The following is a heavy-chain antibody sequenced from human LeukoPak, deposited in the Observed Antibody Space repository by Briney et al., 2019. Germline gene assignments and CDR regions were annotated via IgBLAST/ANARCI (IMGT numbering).Heavy chain of an antibody. Sequence: SETLSLTCTVSGGSINSYYWSWIRQPPGKGLEWIGYIYYTGSTNYNPSLKSRVIISVDTSKNQFSLKLSSVTAADTAVYYCARTYRYDFWSGYYHWGQGTPVTVSS. CDR1: GGSINSYY. D-gene: IGHD3-3*01. CDR3: ARTYRYDFWSGYYH. V-gene: IGHV4-59*01. CDR2: IYYTGST. J-gene: IGHJ4*02.